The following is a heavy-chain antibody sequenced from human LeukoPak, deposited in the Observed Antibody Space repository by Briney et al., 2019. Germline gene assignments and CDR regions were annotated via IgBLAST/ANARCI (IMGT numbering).Heavy chain of an antibody. CDR3: GKAVGGKGDYYYYYGMDV. Sequence: GGSLRLSCSASGFTFSSYAMHWVRQAPGKGLEYVSAISSNGGSTYYADSVKGRFTISRDNSKNTLYLQMSSLRAEDTAVYYWGKAVGGKGDYYYYYGMDVWGQGTTVTVSS. D-gene: IGHD1-26*01. CDR2: ISSNGGST. CDR1: GFTFSSYA. J-gene: IGHJ6*02. V-gene: IGHV3-64D*09.